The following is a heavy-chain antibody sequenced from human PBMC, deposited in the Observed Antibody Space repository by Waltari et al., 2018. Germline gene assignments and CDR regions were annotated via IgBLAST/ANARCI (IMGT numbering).Heavy chain of an antibody. Sequence: QVQLQQWGAGLLKPSETLSLTCAVYGGSFSGYYWSWIRQPPGKGLEWIGEINHSGSTNYNPSLKSRVTISVDTSKNQFSLKLSSVTAADTAVYYCARGGGKYDFWSGSSYYYYYMDVWGKGATVTVSS. V-gene: IGHV4-34*01. CDR1: GGSFSGYY. J-gene: IGHJ6*03. CDR2: INHSGST. CDR3: ARGGGKYDFWSGSSYYYYYMDV. D-gene: IGHD3-3*01.